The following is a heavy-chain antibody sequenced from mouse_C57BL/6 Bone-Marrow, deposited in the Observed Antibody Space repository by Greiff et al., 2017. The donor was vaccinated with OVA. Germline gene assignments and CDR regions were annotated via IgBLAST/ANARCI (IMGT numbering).Heavy chain of an antibody. CDR2: ISYDGSN. CDR1: GYSITSGYY. D-gene: IGHD6-1*01. J-gene: IGHJ1*03. V-gene: IGHV3-6*01. Sequence: EVKLQESGPGLVKPSQSLSLTCSVTGYSITSGYYWNWIRQFPGNKLEWMGYISYDGSNNYNPSLKNRISITRDTSKNQFFLKLNSVTTEDTATYYCARGGSYPGYFDVWGTGTTVTVSS. CDR3: ARGGSYPGYFDV.